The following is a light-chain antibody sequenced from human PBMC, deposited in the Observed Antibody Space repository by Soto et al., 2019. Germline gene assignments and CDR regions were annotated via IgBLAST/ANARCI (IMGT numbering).Light chain of an antibody. Sequence: EIVLTQSPGTLSLSPGERVTLSCRASQSVISSHLAWYQQKPGQPPRLLIYGASSRATGIPDRFSGSGSGTDFTLTISRLEPEDFAVYYCQQYSSPLRQYTFGQGTKLEIK. J-gene: IGKJ2*01. CDR2: GAS. V-gene: IGKV3-20*01. CDR1: QSVISSH. CDR3: QQYSSPLRQYT.